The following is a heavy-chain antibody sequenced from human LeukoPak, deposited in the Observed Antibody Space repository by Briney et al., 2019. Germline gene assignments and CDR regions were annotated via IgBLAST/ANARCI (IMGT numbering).Heavy chain of an antibody. CDR1: GDSISSGSYY. CDR2: IYTSGST. V-gene: IGHV4-61*02. J-gene: IGHJ5*02. CDR3: ARDHYDILTGALGDWFDP. Sequence: SETLSLTCTVSGDSISSGSYYWSWIRQPAGKGLEWIGRIYTSGSTNSNPSLKSRFTISVDTSKNQFSLRLSSVTAADTAVYYCARDHYDILTGALGDWFDPWGQGTLVTVSS. D-gene: IGHD3-9*01.